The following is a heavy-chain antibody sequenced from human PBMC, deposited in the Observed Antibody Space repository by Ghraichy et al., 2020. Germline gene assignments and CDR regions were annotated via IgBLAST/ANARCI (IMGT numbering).Heavy chain of an antibody. D-gene: IGHD3-10*01. CDR2: IYYSGST. V-gene: IGHV4-31*03. CDR3: ARAAVRGVIPDY. Sequence: SETLSLTCTVSGGSISSGGYYWSWIRQHPGKGLEWIGYIYYSGSTYYNPSLKSRVTISVDTSKNQFSLKLSSVTAADTAVYYCARAAVRGVIPDYWGQGTLVTVSS. J-gene: IGHJ4*02. CDR1: GGSISSGGYY.